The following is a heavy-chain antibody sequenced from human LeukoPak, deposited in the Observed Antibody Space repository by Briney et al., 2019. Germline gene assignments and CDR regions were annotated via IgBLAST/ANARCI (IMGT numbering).Heavy chain of an antibody. CDR3: ARDGDGYVLDY. CDR2: IYYSGST. CDR1: GGSISSSSYY. V-gene: IGHV4-39*02. Sequence: SETLSLTCTVSGGSISSSSYYWGWIRQPPGKGLEWIGSIYYSGSTYYNPSLKSRVTISVDTSKNQFSLKLSSVTAADTAVYYCARDGDGYVLDYWGQGTLVTVSS. J-gene: IGHJ4*02. D-gene: IGHD5-24*01.